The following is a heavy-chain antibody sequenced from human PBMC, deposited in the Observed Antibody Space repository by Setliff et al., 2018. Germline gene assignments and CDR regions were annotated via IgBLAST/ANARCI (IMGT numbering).Heavy chain of an antibody. CDR2: FYHSAST. CDR3: ARSHYYASGNSHYYYMDV. CDR1: GGSISSDY. J-gene: IGHJ6*03. V-gene: IGHV4-59*08. Sequence: SETLSLTCNVSGGSISSDYWSWIRQPPGKPLEWIGYFYHSASTNYNPYLKGRVTMSADTSKNQLSLSLTSVSVADTAIYYCARSHYYASGNSHYYYMDVWGKGTAVTVSS. D-gene: IGHD3-10*01.